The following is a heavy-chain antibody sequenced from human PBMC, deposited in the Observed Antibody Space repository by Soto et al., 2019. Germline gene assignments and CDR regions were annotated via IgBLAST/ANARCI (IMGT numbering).Heavy chain of an antibody. Sequence: GGSLRLSCAASGFTFSSYGMHWVRQAPGKGLEWVAVISYDGSNKYYADSVKGRFTISRDNSKNTLYLQMNSLIAEDTAVFYCAKDGPLTTHYYYYYYMDVWGKGTTVTVSS. CDR3: AKDGPLTTHYYYYYYMDV. CDR1: GFTFSSYG. CDR2: ISYDGSNK. V-gene: IGHV3-30*18. D-gene: IGHD4-4*01. J-gene: IGHJ6*03.